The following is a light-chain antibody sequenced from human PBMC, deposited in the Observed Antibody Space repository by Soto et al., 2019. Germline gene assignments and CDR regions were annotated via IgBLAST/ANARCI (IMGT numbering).Light chain of an antibody. Sequence: DIVVPQSPGTLSLSPGESATLSCRASQTVGSSYLAWFQQKPGQAPRLLVYGASSRATGITDRFTGSGSGTDFTLTISRLEPEDFAVYYCQQYGSSPWTFGGGTKVEIK. CDR1: QTVGSSY. CDR2: GAS. J-gene: IGKJ4*01. V-gene: IGKV3-20*01. CDR3: QQYGSSPWT.